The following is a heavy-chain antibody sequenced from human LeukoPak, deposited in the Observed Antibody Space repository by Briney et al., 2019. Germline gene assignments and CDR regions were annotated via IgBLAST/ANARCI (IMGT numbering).Heavy chain of an antibody. Sequence: GRSLRLSCAASGFTFSSYAMHWVRQAPGKGLEWVAVISYDGSNKYYADSVKGRFTISRDNSKNTLYLQINSLRAEDTAVYYCARDPIGYLSNNWFDPWGQGTLVTVSS. CDR1: GFTFSSYA. D-gene: IGHD3-10*01. CDR2: ISYDGSNK. CDR3: ARDPIGYLSNNWFDP. V-gene: IGHV3-30-3*01. J-gene: IGHJ5*02.